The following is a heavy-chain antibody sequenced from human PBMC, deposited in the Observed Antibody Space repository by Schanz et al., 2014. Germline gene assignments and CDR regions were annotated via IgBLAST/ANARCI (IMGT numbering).Heavy chain of an antibody. CDR3: ARGIITMVRGGDVGAFDM. Sequence: EVQLLESWGGLVQPGGSLRLSCAASGFTVSNSYIYWVRQAPGKGLEWVSSISSSGSSIYYGDSVQGRFTISRDNAKNALYLQMDRLRAEDTAVYYCARGIITMVRGGDVGAFDMWGQGTMVTVSS. D-gene: IGHD3-10*01. CDR1: GFTVSNSY. J-gene: IGHJ3*02. CDR2: ISSSGSSI. V-gene: IGHV3-48*01.